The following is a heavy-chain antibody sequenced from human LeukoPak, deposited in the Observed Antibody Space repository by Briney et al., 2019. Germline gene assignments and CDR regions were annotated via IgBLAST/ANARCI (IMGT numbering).Heavy chain of an antibody. D-gene: IGHD4-17*01. CDR3: ARGARDYLIYYFDY. Sequence: SQTLSLTCTVSGGSISSGSYYWSWIRQPPGKGLEWIGYIYYSGSTNYNPSLKSRVTISVDTSKNQFSLKLSSVTAADTAVYYCARGARDYLIYYFDYWGQGTLVTVSS. V-gene: IGHV4-61*01. J-gene: IGHJ4*02. CDR1: GGSISSGSYY. CDR2: IYYSGST.